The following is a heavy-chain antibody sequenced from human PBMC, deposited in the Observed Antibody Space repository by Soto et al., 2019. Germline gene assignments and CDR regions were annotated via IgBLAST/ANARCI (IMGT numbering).Heavy chain of an antibody. V-gene: IGHV3-7*01. CDR3: ATSTGAPGNY. Sequence: GGSLRLSCVASGFTFSSFWKSWARQAPGKGLEWVANIKQDGSHKYYVPSVKGRFTISRDNAKNSLYLQMNSLRAEDAAVYYCATSTGAPGNYWGQGTLVTVSS. CDR1: GFTFSSFW. J-gene: IGHJ4*02. D-gene: IGHD1-26*01. CDR2: IKQDGSHK.